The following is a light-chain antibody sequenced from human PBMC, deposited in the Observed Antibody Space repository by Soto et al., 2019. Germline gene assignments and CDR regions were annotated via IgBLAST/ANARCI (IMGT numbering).Light chain of an antibody. Sequence: DIRVSQSPSSLSASVGDRVTITCRASQTISSHLNWYQQKPGKAPNLLVYAASSLQSGVPSRFTGSGSGTDFTLTISSLQPEDFATYFCQQSYTTPITFAQGTRLEI. CDR3: QQSYTTPIT. CDR2: AAS. V-gene: IGKV1-39*01. J-gene: IGKJ5*01. CDR1: QTISSH.